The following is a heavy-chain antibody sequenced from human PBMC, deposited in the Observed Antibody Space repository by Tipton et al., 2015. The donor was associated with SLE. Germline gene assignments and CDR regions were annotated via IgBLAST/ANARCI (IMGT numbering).Heavy chain of an antibody. Sequence: TLSLTCAVYGGSFSGYYWSWIRQPPGKGLEWIGSISYTENTYYNPSLKSRVTISVDTSKIQFSLYLSSVTAADTAVYHCARLSEFSRNWYFDLWGRGTLVTVSS. CDR3: ARLSEFSRNWYFDL. D-gene: IGHD1-14*01. CDR1: GGSFSGYY. V-gene: IGHV4-34*01. J-gene: IGHJ2*01. CDR2: ISYTENT.